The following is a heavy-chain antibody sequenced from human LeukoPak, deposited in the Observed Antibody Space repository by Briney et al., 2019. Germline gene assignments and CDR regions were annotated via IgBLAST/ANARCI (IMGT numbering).Heavy chain of an antibody. CDR3: AKKPSGYYDSSGYYYPFDY. CDR1: GFTFSSYA. CDR2: ISGSGGST. Sequence: SGGSLRLSCAASGFTFSSYAMSWVRQAPGKGLEWVSAISGSGGSTYYADSVKGRFTISRDNSKNTLYLQMNSLRAEDTAVYYCAKKPSGYYDSSGYYYPFDYWGQGTLVTVSS. J-gene: IGHJ4*02. V-gene: IGHV3-23*01. D-gene: IGHD3-22*01.